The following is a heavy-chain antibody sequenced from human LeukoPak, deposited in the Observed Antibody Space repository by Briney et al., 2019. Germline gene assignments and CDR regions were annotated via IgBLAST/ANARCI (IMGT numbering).Heavy chain of an antibody. CDR2: INPNSGGT. Sequence: ASVKVSCKASGYSFTDYYMHWMRQAPGQGLEWMGWINPNSGGTNYAQKFQDRVTMTRDTSISTAYMELRSLRSDDTAVYYCARDTFGNAFDIWGQGTMVTVSS. D-gene: IGHD3-10*01. V-gene: IGHV1-2*02. CDR1: GYSFTDYY. CDR3: ARDTFGNAFDI. J-gene: IGHJ3*02.